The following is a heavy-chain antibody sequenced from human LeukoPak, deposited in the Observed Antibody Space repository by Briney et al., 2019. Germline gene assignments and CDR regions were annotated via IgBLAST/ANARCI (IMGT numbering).Heavy chain of an antibody. CDR1: GFTFDDYA. Sequence: PGGSLRLACAASGFTFDDYAMHWVRQVPGKGLEWVSLISGDGDNTYYADSVKGRFTISRDNSKNSLYLQMNSLRTEDTALYYCARSIQLPYYWGQGTLVTVSS. J-gene: IGHJ4*02. V-gene: IGHV3-43*02. CDR3: ARSIQLPYY. D-gene: IGHD5-18*01. CDR2: ISGDGDNT.